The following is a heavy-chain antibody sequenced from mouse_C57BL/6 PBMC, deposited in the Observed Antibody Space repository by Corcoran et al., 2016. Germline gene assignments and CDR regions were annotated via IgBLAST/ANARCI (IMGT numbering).Heavy chain of an antibody. D-gene: IGHD6-2*01. J-gene: IGHJ2*01. CDR2: INPNNGGT. CDR3: ARTEESSYFDY. V-gene: IGHV1-26*01. Sequence: EVQLQQSGPELVKSGASVKISCKASGYTFTDYYRNWVKQSHGKSLEWIGDINPNNGGTIYNQKFKGKSTLTVDKSSSTVYMELRSLTSEDSAVYYCARTEESSYFDYWGQGTTLTVSS. CDR1: GYTFTDYY.